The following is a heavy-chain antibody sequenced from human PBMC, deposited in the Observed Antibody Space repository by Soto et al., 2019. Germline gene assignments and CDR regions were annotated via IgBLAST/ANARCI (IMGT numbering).Heavy chain of an antibody. CDR3: ARGHYGLDV. V-gene: IGHV3-74*01. CDR1: GFTFNYYW. J-gene: IGHJ6*02. Sequence: GGSLRLSXAASGFTFNYYWMHWVRQAPGQGLVWVSHIHSDGSTTTYADSVKGRFTISRDNAKNTLYLQMNSLRAEDTAVYYCARGHYGLDVWGQGTTVTVSS. CDR2: IHSDGSTT.